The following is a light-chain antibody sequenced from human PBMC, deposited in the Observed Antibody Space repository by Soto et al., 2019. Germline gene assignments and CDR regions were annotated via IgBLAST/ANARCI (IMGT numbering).Light chain of an antibody. CDR3: QKYNSSPIT. J-gene: IGKJ5*01. CDR1: QGISNY. Sequence: DIQMTQSPSSLSASVGDRVTITCRASQGISNYLAWYQQKPGEVPKLLIYAASTLQSGVPSRFSGSGSGTDFTLTLSSLQPEYVATYYFQKYNSSPITFGQGARLEIK. V-gene: IGKV1-27*01. CDR2: AAS.